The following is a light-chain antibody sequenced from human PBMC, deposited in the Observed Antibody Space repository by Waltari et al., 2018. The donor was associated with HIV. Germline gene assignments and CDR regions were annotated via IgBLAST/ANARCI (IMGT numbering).Light chain of an antibody. CDR2: EVS. J-gene: IGLJ2*01. CDR1: SSDVGGYQY. Sequence: SALTQLASVSGSPGQSITITCTGISSDVGGYQYLPWYNKHQGKATQLLISEVSNRPSWISNRFSGSKSGNTASLTISGLQTEDEADYYCSSYTTSTTPVLFGGGTKLTVV. CDR3: SSYTTSTTPVL. V-gene: IGLV2-14*01.